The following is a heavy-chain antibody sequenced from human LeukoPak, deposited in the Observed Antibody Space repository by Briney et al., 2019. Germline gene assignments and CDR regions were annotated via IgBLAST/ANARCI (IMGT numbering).Heavy chain of an antibody. V-gene: IGHV3-23*01. J-gene: IGHJ4*02. D-gene: IGHD1-26*01. Sequence: GGSLRLSCAASGFPFSSYAMSWVRQAPGKGLEWVSSISTGGDHTPYADSVRGRFAISRDNSNNTLYLQMNSLRAEDTAVYYCAKWARSVAASGERHYWGQGILVTVSS. CDR1: GFPFSSYA. CDR3: AKWARSVAASGERHY. CDR2: ISTGGDHT.